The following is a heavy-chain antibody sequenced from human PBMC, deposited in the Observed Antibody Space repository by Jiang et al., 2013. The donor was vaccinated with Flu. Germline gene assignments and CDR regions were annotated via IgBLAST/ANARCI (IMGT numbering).Heavy chain of an antibody. J-gene: IGHJ4*02. V-gene: IGHV1-46*01. CDR1: KYTFTTYY. D-gene: IGHD2-2*03. CDR3: AREGNVDMVMPHFDY. CDR2: INPSGGST. Sequence: GAEVKKPGASVKVSCKASKYTFTTYYMHWVRQAPGEGLEWMGIINPSGGSTTYAQEFQGRVTMTRDTSTNTVYMELSSLRSEDTAVYYCAREGNVDMVMPHFDYWGQGTLVTVSS.